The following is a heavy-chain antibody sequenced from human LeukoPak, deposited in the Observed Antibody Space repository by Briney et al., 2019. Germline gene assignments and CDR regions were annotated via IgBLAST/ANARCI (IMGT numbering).Heavy chain of an antibody. D-gene: IGHD2-2*02. Sequence: GGSLRLSCAASGFTFSIYPMSWVRQAPGKGLEWVSTISGRGDTTYYADSVKGRFTISRDNSKNSVFLQMNSLRVDDAAVYYCAKALRAPHRPVYTYYYMDVWGKGTTVIVSS. CDR1: GFTFSIYP. CDR3: AKALRAPHRPVYTYYYMDV. V-gene: IGHV3-23*01. J-gene: IGHJ6*03. CDR2: ISGRGDTT.